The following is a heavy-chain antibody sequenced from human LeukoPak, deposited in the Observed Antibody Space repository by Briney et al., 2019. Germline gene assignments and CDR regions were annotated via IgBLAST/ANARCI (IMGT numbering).Heavy chain of an antibody. V-gene: IGHV5-51*01. D-gene: IGHD5-12*01. CDR2: IYPGDSDT. Sequence: ASVKVSCKASGYTFTSYGISWVRQAPGQGLEWMGIIYPGDSDTRYSPSFQGQVTISADKSISTAYLQWSSLKASDTAMYYCARGSYYFDYWGQGTLVTVSS. CDR1: GYTFTSYG. CDR3: ARGSYYFDY. J-gene: IGHJ4*02.